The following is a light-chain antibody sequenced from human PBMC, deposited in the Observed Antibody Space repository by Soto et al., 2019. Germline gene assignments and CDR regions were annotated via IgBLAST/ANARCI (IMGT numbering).Light chain of an antibody. V-gene: IGKV1-16*02. CDR3: QQYNHYPAT. CDR1: QGISNF. CDR2: EAS. Sequence: MMQSPATLSAFVGDTVTITCRASQGISNFLSWFQQKPGKAPKSLIYEASKLQSGVPSKFSGSGSGTDFTLTISNLQPEDFATYYCQQYNHYPATFGQGTRLEIK. J-gene: IGKJ5*01.